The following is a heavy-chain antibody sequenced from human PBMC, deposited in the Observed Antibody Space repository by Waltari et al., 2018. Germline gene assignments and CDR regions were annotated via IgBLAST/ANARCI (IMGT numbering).Heavy chain of an antibody. V-gene: IGHV3-21*01. J-gene: IGHJ3*02. CDR2: ISSSSSYI. CDR3: ARESIAAAGNDAFDI. D-gene: IGHD6-13*01. CDR1: GFTFSSFT. Sequence: EVQLVESGGGLVKPGGSLRLSCAASGFTFSSFTMNWVRQAPGKGVEWVSSISSSSSYIYYADSVKGRFTSSRDNAKNSLYLQMNSLRAEDTAVYYCARESIAAAGNDAFDIWGQGTMVTVSS.